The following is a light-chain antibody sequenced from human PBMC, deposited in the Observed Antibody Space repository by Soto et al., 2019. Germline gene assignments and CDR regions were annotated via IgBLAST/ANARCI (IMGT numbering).Light chain of an antibody. Sequence: QSALTQPASVSGSPGQSITISCTGTSNDVGGYNYVSWYQQHPGKAPQLIIYEVNMRPSGVPDRFSASKSGNTASLTVSGLQAEDEAHYYCTSYSGTNKLLFGGGTKLTVL. CDR3: TSYSGTNKLL. V-gene: IGLV2-8*01. CDR1: SNDVGGYNY. J-gene: IGLJ2*01. CDR2: EVN.